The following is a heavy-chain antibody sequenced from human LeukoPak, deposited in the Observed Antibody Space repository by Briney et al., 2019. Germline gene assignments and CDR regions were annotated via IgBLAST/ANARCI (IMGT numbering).Heavy chain of an antibody. V-gene: IGHV4-34*01. J-gene: IGHJ6*03. CDR1: GGSFSGYY. Sequence: PSETLSLTCAVYGGSFSGYYWSWIRPPPGKGLEWIGEINHSGSTNYNPSLKSRVTISVDTSKNQFSLKLSSVTAADTAVYYCARGKGYYYYYYMDVWGKGTTVTVSS. CDR2: INHSGST. CDR3: ARGKGYYYYYYMDV.